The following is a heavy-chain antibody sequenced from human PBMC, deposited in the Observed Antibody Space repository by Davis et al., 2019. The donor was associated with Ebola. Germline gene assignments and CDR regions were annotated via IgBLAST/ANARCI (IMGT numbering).Heavy chain of an antibody. CDR1: GYTFTGYY. J-gene: IGHJ4*02. D-gene: IGHD3-22*01. Sequence: ASVKVSCKASGYTFTGYYMHWVRQAPGQGLEWMGWINPNSGGTNYAQKFQGRVTMTRDTSISTAYMELSSLRSDDTAVYYCARSRPYYYDSSGVDYWGQGTLVTVSS. CDR2: INPNSGGT. V-gene: IGHV1-2*02. CDR3: ARSRPYYYDSSGVDY.